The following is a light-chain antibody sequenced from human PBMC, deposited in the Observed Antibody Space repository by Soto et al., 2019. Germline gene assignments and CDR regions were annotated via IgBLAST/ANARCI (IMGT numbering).Light chain of an antibody. J-gene: IGKJ4*01. CDR1: QSVSST. CDR2: GAS. V-gene: IGKV3-15*01. CDR3: QQYKNWPLP. Sequence: IVTTQPTATRSGYPGGKAIRSSRASQSVSSTLAWYQQKPGQAPRLLIYGASTRATGFPARFSGSGSGTEFTLTISSLQSEDFAVYYCQQYKNWPLPFGGGTKVDI.